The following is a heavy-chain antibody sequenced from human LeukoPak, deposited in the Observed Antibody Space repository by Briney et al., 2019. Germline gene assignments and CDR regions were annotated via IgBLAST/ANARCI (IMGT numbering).Heavy chain of an antibody. CDR1: GFSFSSYG. Sequence: PGGSLRLSCAASGFSFSSYGMSWVRQAPGKGLEWVSAISGSGSTYYADSVKGRFTISRDNSKDTLYLQMNSLRAEDTAVYYCAKARRRITMIVEFDYWGQGTLVTVSS. CDR2: ISGSGST. V-gene: IGHV3-23*01. CDR3: AKARRRITMIVEFDY. D-gene: IGHD3-22*01. J-gene: IGHJ4*02.